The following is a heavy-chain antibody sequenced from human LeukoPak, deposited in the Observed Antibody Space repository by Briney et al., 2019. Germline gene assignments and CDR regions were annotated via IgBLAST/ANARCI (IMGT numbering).Heavy chain of an antibody. CDR1: GFTFSSYA. CDR2: IDDNGVGT. J-gene: IGHJ4*02. D-gene: IGHD2-21*02. CDR3: ARATATKYDY. V-gene: IGHV3-64*01. Sequence: GGSLRLSCAASGFTFSSYAMHWVRQAPGKGLEYVSAIDDNGVGTYHASSVKGRFTISRDNSKNMQYLQMGSLRAEDMAIYYCARATATKYDYWGQGTVVTVSS.